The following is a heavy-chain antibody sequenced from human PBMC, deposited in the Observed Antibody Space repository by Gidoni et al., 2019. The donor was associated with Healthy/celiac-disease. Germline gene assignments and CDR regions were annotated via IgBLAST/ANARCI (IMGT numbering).Heavy chain of an antibody. V-gene: IGHV4-39*01. CDR1: GGSISSSSYY. Sequence: QLQLQESGPGLVKPSETLSPTCTVSGGSISSSSYYWGWIRQPPGKGLEWIGSIYYSGSTYYNPSLKSRVTISVDTSKNQFSLKLSSVTAADTAVYYCARLGDMTTVLHWGQGTLVTVSS. CDR3: ARLGDMTTVLH. J-gene: IGHJ4*02. D-gene: IGHD4-17*01. CDR2: IYYSGST.